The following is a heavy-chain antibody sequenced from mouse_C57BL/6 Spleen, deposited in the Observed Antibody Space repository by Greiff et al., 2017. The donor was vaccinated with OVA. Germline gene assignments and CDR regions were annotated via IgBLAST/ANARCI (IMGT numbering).Heavy chain of an antibody. CDR2: IYPGVGYT. CDR3: ARRGENGNYWDFDV. J-gene: IGHJ1*03. D-gene: IGHD2-1*01. V-gene: IGHV1-63*01. Sequence: QVQLQQSGAELVRPGTSVKMSCKASGYTFTNYWIGWAKQRPGHGLAWIGDIYPGVGYTNYNEKFKGKATLTADKSSSTAYMQFSSLTSEDSAIYYCARRGENGNYWDFDVWGTGTTVTVSS. CDR1: GYTFTNYW.